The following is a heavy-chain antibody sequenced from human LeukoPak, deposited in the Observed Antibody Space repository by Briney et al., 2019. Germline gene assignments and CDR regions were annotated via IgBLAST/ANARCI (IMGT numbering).Heavy chain of an antibody. CDR3: ARAPQLRYFDWLVSYYFDY. CDR2: MNPNSGNT. Sequence: ASVKVSCKASGYTFTSYDINWLRQATGQGLEWMGWMNPNSGNTGYAQKFQGRVTMTRDTSISTAYMELSSLRSEDTAVYYCARAPQLRYFDWLVSYYFDYWGQGTLVTVSS. D-gene: IGHD3-9*01. CDR1: GYTFTSYD. J-gene: IGHJ4*02. V-gene: IGHV1-8*01.